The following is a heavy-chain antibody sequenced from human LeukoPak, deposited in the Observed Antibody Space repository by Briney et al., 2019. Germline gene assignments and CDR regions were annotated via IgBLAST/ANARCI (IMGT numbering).Heavy chain of an antibody. V-gene: IGHV4-59*13. D-gene: IGHD3-9*01. J-gene: IGHJ1*01. CDR2: IYYSGST. CDR3: ARGSNRDYDILTGYYRVEYFQH. CDR1: GGSISGYY. Sequence: PSETLSLTCTVSGGSISGYYWSWIRQPPGKGLEWIGYIYYSGSTNYNPSLKSRVTISVDTSKNQFSLKLSSVTAADTAVYYCARGSNRDYDILTGYYRVEYFQHWGQGTLVTVSS.